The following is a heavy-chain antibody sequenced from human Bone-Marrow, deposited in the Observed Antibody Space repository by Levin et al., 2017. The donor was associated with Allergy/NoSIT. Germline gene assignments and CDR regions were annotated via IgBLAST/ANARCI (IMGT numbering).Heavy chain of an antibody. D-gene: IGHD3-3*01. CDR2: ISYDGSNK. J-gene: IGHJ6*02. CDR3: AREEVTIFGVVIIGYGMDV. Sequence: GESLKISCAASGFTFSSYAMHWVRQAPGKGLEWVAVISYDGSNKYYADSVKGRFTISRDNSKNTLYLQMNSLRAEDTAVYYCAREEVTIFGVVIIGYGMDVWGQGTTVTVSS. V-gene: IGHV3-30*04. CDR1: GFTFSSYA.